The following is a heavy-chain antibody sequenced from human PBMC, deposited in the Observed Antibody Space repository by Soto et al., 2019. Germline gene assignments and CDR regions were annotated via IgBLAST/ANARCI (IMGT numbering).Heavy chain of an antibody. D-gene: IGHD6-19*01. J-gene: IGHJ6*02. CDR1: GYSFTSYW. V-gene: IGHV5-51*01. Sequence: GESLKISCKGSGYSFTSYWIGWVRQKQGKGLKWMGIIYPGDSDTRYSPSFQGQVTISADKSISTAYLQWSSLKASDTAMYYCARQFFVPSGWDGSSNYYYYCMDVWGQGTTVTVS. CDR3: ARQFFVPSGWDGSSNYYYYCMDV. CDR2: IYPGDSDT.